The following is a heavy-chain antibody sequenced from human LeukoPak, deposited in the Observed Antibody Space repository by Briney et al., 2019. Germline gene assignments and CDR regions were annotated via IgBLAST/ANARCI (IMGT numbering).Heavy chain of an antibody. CDR1: GYTFTSYG. Sequence: GASVKVSCKASGYTFTSYGISWVRQAPGQGLEWMGWISAYNGNTNYAQKLQGRVTMTTDTSTSTAYMELRSLRSDDTAVHYCARDTMIVVVTDKGPLDYWGQGTLVTVSS. D-gene: IGHD3-22*01. V-gene: IGHV1-18*01. J-gene: IGHJ4*02. CDR2: ISAYNGNT. CDR3: ARDTMIVVVTDKGPLDY.